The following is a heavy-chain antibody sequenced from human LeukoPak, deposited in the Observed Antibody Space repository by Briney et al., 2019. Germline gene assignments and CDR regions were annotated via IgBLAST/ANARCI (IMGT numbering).Heavy chain of an antibody. J-gene: IGHJ1*01. V-gene: IGHV3-11*01. CDR2: ITSSGSTF. CDR1: GFTFSNYD. CDR3: ASRGTAAAGTIKH. Sequence: GGSLRLSCTASGFTFSNYDVTWIRQAPGKGLEWVSYITSSGSTFYYADSVKGRFTISRDNAKNSLYLQMNTLRAEDTAVYYCASRGTAAAGTIKHWGQGTLVTVSS. D-gene: IGHD6-13*01.